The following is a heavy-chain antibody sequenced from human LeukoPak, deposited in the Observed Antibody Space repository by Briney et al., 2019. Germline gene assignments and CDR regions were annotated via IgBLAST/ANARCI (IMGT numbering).Heavy chain of an antibody. J-gene: IGHJ4*02. Sequence: ASVKVSCKASGYTFSSYRMNWVRQATGQGLEWMGWMNPKTGDTGYAQQFQGRVTITMNASITTAYMELKRLRSGDTAVYYCARGSFYDPFDSWGQGTLVTVSS. CDR2: MNPKTGDT. CDR1: GYTFSSYR. D-gene: IGHD3-16*01. V-gene: IGHV1-8*03. CDR3: ARGSFYDPFDS.